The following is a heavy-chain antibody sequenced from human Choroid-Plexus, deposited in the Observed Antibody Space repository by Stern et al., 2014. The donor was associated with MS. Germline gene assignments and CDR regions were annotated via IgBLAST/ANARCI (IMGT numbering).Heavy chain of an antibody. CDR3: ARVYNTIYGIVTQRGSGMDV. D-gene: IGHD3-3*01. CDR2: IKEDGTEK. V-gene: IGHV3-7*01. CDR1: GFTFGNYW. Sequence: VQLVESGGGLVQPGGSLTISCTAAGFTFGNYWMTWVRQAPGKGLEGVANIKEDGTEKNYCGSVKGRFTISRDNARNSLYLQMNSLRVEDTALYYCARVYNTIYGIVTQRGSGMDVWGQGTTVIVSS. J-gene: IGHJ6*02.